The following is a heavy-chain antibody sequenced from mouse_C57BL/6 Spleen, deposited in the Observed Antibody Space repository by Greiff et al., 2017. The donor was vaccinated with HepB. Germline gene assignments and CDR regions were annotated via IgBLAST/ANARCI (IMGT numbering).Heavy chain of an antibody. V-gene: IGHV5-12*01. CDR3: ARHGYDVWYFDV. Sequence: EVKVEESGGGLVQPGGSLKLSCAASGFTFSDYYMYWVRQTPEKRLEWVAYISNGGGSTYYPDTVKGRFTISRDNAKNTLYLQMSRLKSEDTAMYYCARHGYDVWYFDVWGTGTTVTVSS. J-gene: IGHJ1*03. CDR1: GFTFSDYY. D-gene: IGHD2-2*01. CDR2: ISNGGGST.